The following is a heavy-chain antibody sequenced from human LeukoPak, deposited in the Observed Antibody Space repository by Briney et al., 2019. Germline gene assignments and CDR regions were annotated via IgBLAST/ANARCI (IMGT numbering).Heavy chain of an antibody. CDR1: GGSISSYY. CDR3: ARAVYSGYDCGGFDY. V-gene: IGHV4-59*01. J-gene: IGHJ4*02. CDR2: IYYSGST. D-gene: IGHD5-12*01. Sequence: SETLSLTCTVSGGSISSYYWSWIRQPPGKGLEWIGYIYYSGSTNYNPSLKSRVTISVDTSKNQFSLKLSSVTAADTAVYYCARAVYSGYDCGGFDYWGQGTLVTVSS.